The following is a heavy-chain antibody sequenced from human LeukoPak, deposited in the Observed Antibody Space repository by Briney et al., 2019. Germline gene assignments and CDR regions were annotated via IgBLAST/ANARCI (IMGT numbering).Heavy chain of an antibody. D-gene: IGHD5-12*01. Sequence: GGSLRLSCAASGFTFSSYSMNWVRQAPGKGLEWVSYISSSSSTIYYADSVKGRFTISRDNAKNSLYLPMNSLRAEDTAVYYCARGRGDFDYWGQGTLVTVSS. CDR1: GFTFSSYS. V-gene: IGHV3-48*01. J-gene: IGHJ4*02. CDR2: ISSSSSTI. CDR3: ARGRGDFDY.